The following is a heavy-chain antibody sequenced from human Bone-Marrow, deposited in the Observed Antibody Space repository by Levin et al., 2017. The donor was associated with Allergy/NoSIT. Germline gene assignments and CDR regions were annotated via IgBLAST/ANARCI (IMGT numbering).Heavy chain of an antibody. Sequence: GGSLRLSCAASGFTFNTYGMNWVRQAPGKGLEWVALISFDGSEKYYADSVKGRFTISKDTSKRTLYLQMHSLRPEDTAMYYCAKTHCNGGSCPSNSWGQGTLVTVSS. V-gene: IGHV3-30*18. J-gene: IGHJ4*02. CDR1: GFTFNTYG. D-gene: IGHD2-15*01. CDR3: AKTHCNGGSCPSNS. CDR2: ISFDGSEK.